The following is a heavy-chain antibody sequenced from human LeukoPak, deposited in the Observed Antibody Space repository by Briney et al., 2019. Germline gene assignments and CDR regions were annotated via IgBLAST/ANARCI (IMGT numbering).Heavy chain of an antibody. CDR1: GYTFSSYG. V-gene: IGHV1-18*01. J-gene: IGHJ4*02. Sequence: ASVKVSCKASGYTFSSYGISWVRQARQAPGQGLEWMGWISAYNGNTIYVQNLQGRVTMTTYTSTTTAYMELRSLTSDDTAVYYCARTPFLHCSGGTCYSDSWGQGTLVTVSS. CDR2: ISAYNGNT. D-gene: IGHD2-15*01. CDR3: ARTPFLHCSGGTCYSDS.